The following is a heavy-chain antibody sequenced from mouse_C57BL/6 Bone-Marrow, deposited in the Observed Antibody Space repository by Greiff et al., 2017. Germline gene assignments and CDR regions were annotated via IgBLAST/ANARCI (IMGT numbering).Heavy chain of an antibody. CDR2: ILPGSGST. Sequence: VKLQQSGAELMKPGASVKLSCKATGYTFTGYWIEWVKQRPGHGLEWIGEILPGSGSTNYNEKFKGKATFTADTSSNTAYMQLSSLTTEDSAIYYCARAIYYYGSSFYAMDYWGQGTSVTVSS. D-gene: IGHD1-1*01. CDR1: GYTFTGYW. V-gene: IGHV1-9*01. J-gene: IGHJ4*01. CDR3: ARAIYYYGSSFYAMDY.